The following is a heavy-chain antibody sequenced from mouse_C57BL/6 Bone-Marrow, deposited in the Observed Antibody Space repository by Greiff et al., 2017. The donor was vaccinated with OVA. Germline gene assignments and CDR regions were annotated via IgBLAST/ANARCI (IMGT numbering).Heavy chain of an antibody. CDR3: AREAIYLTWFAY. CDR1: GYTFTSYW. V-gene: IGHV1-69*01. J-gene: IGHJ3*01. CDR2: IDPSDSYT. D-gene: IGHD5-5*01. Sequence: VKLQQPGAELVMPGASVKLSCKASGYTFTSYWMHWVKQRPGQGLEWIGEIDPSDSYTNYNQKFKGKSTLTVDKYSSTAYMQLSSLTSEDSAVYYCAREAIYLTWFAYWGQGTLVTVSA.